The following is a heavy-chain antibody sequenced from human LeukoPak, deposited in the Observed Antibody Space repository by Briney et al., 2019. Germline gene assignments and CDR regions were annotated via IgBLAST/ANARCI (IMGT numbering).Heavy chain of an antibody. Sequence: KPSETLSLTCTVSGGSVSSYYWSWIRQPAGKGLEWIGRISPTGGTNYSPSLKSRVTMSGDTSKNQFSLKLSSVTAADTAVYYCARGGSYINSSPSFDYWGQGTLVTVSS. CDR2: ISPTGGT. V-gene: IGHV4-4*07. J-gene: IGHJ4*02. CDR3: ARGGSYINSSPSFDY. CDR1: GGSVSSYY. D-gene: IGHD6-6*01.